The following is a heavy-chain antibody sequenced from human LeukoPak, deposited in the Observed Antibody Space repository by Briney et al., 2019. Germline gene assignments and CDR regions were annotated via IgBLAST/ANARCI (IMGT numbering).Heavy chain of an antibody. D-gene: IGHD3-10*01. J-gene: IGHJ4*02. Sequence: SETLSLTCTVSGGSISSSSYYWGWIRQPPGKGLEWIGSIYYSGSTYYNPSLKSRVTISVDTSKNQFSLKLSSVTAADTAVYYCARDSSQLLWFGEFDYWGQGTLVTVSS. CDR3: ARDSSQLLWFGEFDY. CDR2: IYYSGST. CDR1: GGSISSSSYY. V-gene: IGHV4-39*07.